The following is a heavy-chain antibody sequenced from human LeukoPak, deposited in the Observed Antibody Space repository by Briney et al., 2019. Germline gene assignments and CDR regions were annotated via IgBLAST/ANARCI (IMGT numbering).Heavy chain of an antibody. J-gene: IGHJ4*02. CDR2: IYPGDSDT. V-gene: IGHV5-51*01. CDR1: GYSFTNYR. CDR3: ARTTNFDY. Sequence: GESLKISCKGSGYSFTNYRIDWVRQMLGKGLEWMGIIYPGDSDTRYSPSFQGQVTISADKSISTAYLQWSSLKASDTAIYYCARTTNFDYWGQGTLVTVSS. D-gene: IGHD1-26*01.